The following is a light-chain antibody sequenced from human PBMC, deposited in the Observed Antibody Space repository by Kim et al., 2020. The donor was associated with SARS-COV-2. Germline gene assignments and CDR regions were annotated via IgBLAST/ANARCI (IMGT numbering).Light chain of an antibody. Sequence: DIQMTQSPSTLSASVGDRVTITCRASQSINSWLAWYQQKPGKAPKLLIYKASNLESGVPSRFSGSGSGTEFTLTISSLQPDDFATDYCQQYNSYCTFGQGTKLEI. CDR1: QSINSW. CDR3: QQYNSYCT. V-gene: IGKV1-5*03. CDR2: KAS. J-gene: IGKJ2*02.